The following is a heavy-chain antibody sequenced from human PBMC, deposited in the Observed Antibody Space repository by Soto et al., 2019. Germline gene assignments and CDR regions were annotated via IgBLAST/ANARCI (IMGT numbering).Heavy chain of an antibody. V-gene: IGHV3-72*01. CDR2: IRKKPNSYTT. D-gene: IGHD3-3*01. CDR3: ARVGMSSGHYIFDY. J-gene: IGHJ4*02. Sequence: EVQLVESGGGLVQPGGSLRLSCVASGFTFSDHYMDWVRQAPGKGLEWVARIRKKPNSYTTEYAASVMGRFSVSRVDPGNSLYLQMNSLKTEDTAVYYCARVGMSSGHYIFDYWGQGILVTVSS. CDR1: GFTFSDHY.